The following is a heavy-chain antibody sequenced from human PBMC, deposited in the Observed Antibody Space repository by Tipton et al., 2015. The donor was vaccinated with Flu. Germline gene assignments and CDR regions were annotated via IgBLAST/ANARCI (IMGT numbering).Heavy chain of an antibody. CDR2: IYHSGNT. D-gene: IGHD3-10*02. J-gene: IGHJ4*02. CDR3: ARLSYYDVDLKNFYFDH. CDR1: RYSISSGYY. Sequence: TLSLTCVVSRYSISSGYYWGWIRQPPGKGLEWIGNIYHSGNTHYNPPLKSRITISLDTSKNQFSLKLTSVTAADTAVYYCARLSYYDVDLKNFYFDHWGQGALVTVSS. V-gene: IGHV4-38-2*01.